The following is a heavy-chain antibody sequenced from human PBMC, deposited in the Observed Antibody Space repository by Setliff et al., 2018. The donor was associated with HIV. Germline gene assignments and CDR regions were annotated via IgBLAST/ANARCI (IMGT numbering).Heavy chain of an antibody. CDR2: SGPDGSDT. CDR3: AANIMGLSPEDF. D-gene: IGHD1-26*01. CDR1: GYTFENYG. J-gene: IGHJ4*02. V-gene: IGHV3-74*01. Sequence: GGSLRLSCGGFGYTFENYGMHWVRQAPGKGLVWVSRSGPDGSDTNYADFVKGRFIISRDNARNMLYLQLNSLRAEDTAVYYCAANIMGLSPEDFWGQGTLVTVSS.